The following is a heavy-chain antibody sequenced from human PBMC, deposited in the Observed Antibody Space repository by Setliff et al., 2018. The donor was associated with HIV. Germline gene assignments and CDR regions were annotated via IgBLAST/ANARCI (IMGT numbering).Heavy chain of an antibody. V-gene: IGHV1-18*01. J-gene: IGHJ3*02. CDR3: TRGGYSGAFLDAFDI. CDR2: ITTYNGGT. D-gene: IGHD1-26*01. CDR1: GYSFTSYG. Sequence: ASVKVSCKASGYSFTSYGLSWVRQAPGQRREWMGAITTYNGGTNYAQMFQGRVTMTTDTSTSTAYMELRSLRSEDTAVYYCTRGGYSGAFLDAFDIWGQGTMVTVSS.